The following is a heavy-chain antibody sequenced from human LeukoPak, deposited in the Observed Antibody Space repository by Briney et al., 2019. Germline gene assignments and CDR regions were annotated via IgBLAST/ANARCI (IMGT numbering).Heavy chain of an antibody. CDR3: AELGITMIGGV. D-gene: IGHD3-10*02. Sequence: GGSLRLSCAASGFTFSSYWMSWVRQAPGKGLEWVSYISSSGSTIYYADSVKGRFDISRDNAKNSLYLQMNSLRAEDTAVYYCAELGITMIGGVWGKGPTVTISS. CDR1: GFTFSSYW. V-gene: IGHV3-48*04. CDR2: ISSSGSTI. J-gene: IGHJ6*04.